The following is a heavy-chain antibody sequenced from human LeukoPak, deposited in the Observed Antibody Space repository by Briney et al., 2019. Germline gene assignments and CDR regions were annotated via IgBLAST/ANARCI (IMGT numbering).Heavy chain of an antibody. CDR3: ARNLYTMGSTDAFDI. V-gene: IGHV3-21*01. CDR1: GFTFSTYS. CDR2: ITTSGSYI. Sequence: GGSLRLSCAASGFTFSTYSMNWVRQAPGKGLEWVSSITTSGSYIYYADSVKGRFTISRDNAKNSLFLQMNSLRAEDTAVYYCARNLYTMGSTDAFDIWGQGTMVTVSS. J-gene: IGHJ3*02. D-gene: IGHD1-26*01.